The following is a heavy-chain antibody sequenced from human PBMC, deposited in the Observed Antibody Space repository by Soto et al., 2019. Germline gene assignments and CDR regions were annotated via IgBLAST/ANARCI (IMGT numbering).Heavy chain of an antibody. D-gene: IGHD3-10*01. V-gene: IGHV1-18*01. Sequence: ASVKVSCKASGGTFSSYAISWVRQAPGQGLEWMGWISAYNGNTNYAQKLQGRVTMTTDTSTSTAYMELRSLRSDGTAVYYCARPPLPGFRKYAMDVWGQGTTVTVP. CDR1: GGTFSSYA. J-gene: IGHJ6*02. CDR2: ISAYNGNT. CDR3: ARPPLPGFRKYAMDV.